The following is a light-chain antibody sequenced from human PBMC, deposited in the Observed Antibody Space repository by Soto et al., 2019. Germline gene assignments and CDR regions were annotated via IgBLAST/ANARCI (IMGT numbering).Light chain of an antibody. Sequence: QSVLTQPPSASGTPGQRVTISCSGGSSNIGINTVNWYQQLPGTAPKVLIYTDNERPSGVPDRFSGSKSGTSASLAINGLQSGDEADYYCSSYAGRGTVVFGGGTKLTVL. CDR1: SSNIGINT. CDR3: SSYAGRGTVV. J-gene: IGLJ2*01. CDR2: TDN. V-gene: IGLV1-44*01.